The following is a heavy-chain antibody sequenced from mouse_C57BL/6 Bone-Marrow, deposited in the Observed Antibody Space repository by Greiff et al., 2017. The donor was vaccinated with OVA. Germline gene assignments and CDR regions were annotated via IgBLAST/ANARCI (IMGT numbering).Heavy chain of an antibody. Sequence: QVQLQQSGPGLVQPSQRLSITCTVSGFSLTSYGVHWVRPSPGKGLEWLGVIWSGGSTDYNAAFMSRLSISKDNSKCQVFLIVNSLQTYDTSLYYCAKEGTTAISYRCWYFDVWGTGTTVTVSS. V-gene: IGHV2-5*01. CDR2: IWSGGST. J-gene: IGHJ1*03. CDR3: AKEGTTAISYRCWYFDV. D-gene: IGHD1-2*01. CDR1: GFSLTSYG.